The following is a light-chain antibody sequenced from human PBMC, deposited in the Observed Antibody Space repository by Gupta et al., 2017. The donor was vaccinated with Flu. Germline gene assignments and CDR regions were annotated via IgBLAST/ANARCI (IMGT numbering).Light chain of an antibody. CDR2: KAS. CDR3: QHYDDFPAS. J-gene: IGKJ2*01. V-gene: IGKV1-5*03. CDR1: QSVSTW. Sequence: PSTVSASVGDRVIITCRASQSVSTWLAWYQQKPGKAPNLLIYKASSLQSGVPSKFSASGSGTLFTLTISSLQPDDSATYYCQHYDDFPASFGQGTKLEIK.